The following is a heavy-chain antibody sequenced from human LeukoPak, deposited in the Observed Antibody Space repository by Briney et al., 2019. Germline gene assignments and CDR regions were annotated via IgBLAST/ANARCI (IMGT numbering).Heavy chain of an antibody. CDR2: IRQDGSDK. Sequence: GGSLRLSCAASGFTFTNHWMTWVRQAPGKGLEWMAFIRQDGSDKYYVDSVKGRFTISRDNAKNSLYLQLSSLRAEDTAVYYCAREILRYFDWFHYYGMDVWGQGTTVTVSS. D-gene: IGHD3-9*01. J-gene: IGHJ6*02. CDR1: GFTFTNHW. CDR3: AREILRYFDWFHYYGMDV. V-gene: IGHV3-7*01.